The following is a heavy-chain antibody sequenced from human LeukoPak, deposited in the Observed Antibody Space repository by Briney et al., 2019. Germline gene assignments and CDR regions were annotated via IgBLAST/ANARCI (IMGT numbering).Heavy chain of an antibody. CDR2: IYYSGST. CDR1: GGSISSGGYY. CDR3: ARVPPAGTTVDY. D-gene: IGHD1-7*01. V-gene: IGHV4-31*03. Sequence: SETLSLTCTVSGGSISSGGYYWSWIRQHPGKGLEWIGYIYYSGSTYYNPSLESRVTISVDTSKNQFSLKLSSVTAADTAVYYCARVPPAGTTVDYWGQGTLVTVSS. J-gene: IGHJ4*02.